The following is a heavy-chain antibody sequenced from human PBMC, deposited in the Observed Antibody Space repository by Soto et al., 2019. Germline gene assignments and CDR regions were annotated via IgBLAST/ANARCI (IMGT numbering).Heavy chain of an antibody. D-gene: IGHD2-8*02. V-gene: IGHV3-21*02. J-gene: IGHJ5*02. CDR1: GFNLTLYY. Sequence: EVQLVESGGGLVKPGGSLRLSCAASGFNLTLYYMNWVRQSPGKGLEWVASINTGYIYYADSLKGRFTNSRDSAKNSLIPQINSLGADDTAQYYCATAPPPLGSCTGGDCFRGGWFDPWGRGALVTVSS. CDR2: INTGYI. CDR3: ATAPPPLGSCTGGDCFRGGWFDP.